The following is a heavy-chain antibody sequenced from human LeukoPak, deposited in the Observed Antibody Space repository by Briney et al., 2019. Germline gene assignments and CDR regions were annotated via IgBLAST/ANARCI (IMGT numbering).Heavy chain of an antibody. CDR2: INPNSGGT. V-gene: IGHV1-2*06. J-gene: IGHJ4*02. CDR3: ARDQGGYSGYDPQY. Sequence: ASVKVSCKASRYTFTDYYMHWVRQAPGQGLEWTGRINPNSGGTNYAQKFQGRVTMTRDTSISTAYMELSRLRSDDTAVYYCARDQGGYSGYDPQYWGQGTLVTVSS. CDR1: RYTFTDYY. D-gene: IGHD5-12*01.